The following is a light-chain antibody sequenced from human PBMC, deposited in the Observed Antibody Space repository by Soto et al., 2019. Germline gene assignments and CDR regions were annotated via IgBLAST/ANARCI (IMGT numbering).Light chain of an antibody. CDR1: QSISTY. CDR2: AAS. Sequence: DIQMTQSPSSLSAPVGDRVTITCRASQSISTYLNWYQEKVGKAPKLLIYAASSSQRGVPSRFSGSGSGTDFTLTISRLQPEDFATYYCQQSYSTPRTFGQGTKLEIK. V-gene: IGKV1-39*01. J-gene: IGKJ2*02. CDR3: QQSYSTPRT.